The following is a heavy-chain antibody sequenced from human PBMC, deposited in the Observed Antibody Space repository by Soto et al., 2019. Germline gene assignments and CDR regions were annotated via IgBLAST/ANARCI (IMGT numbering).Heavy chain of an antibody. V-gene: IGHV3-7*03. J-gene: IGHJ6*02. CDR2: INQDGSEK. CDR3: ARGPSYGSSGSSDYDGLDV. CDR1: GLTFSRYS. D-gene: IGHD3-22*01. Sequence: EVQLVETGGGLVQPGGSLRLSCAASGLTFSRYSMRWVRQAPGKGLEWVASINQDGSEKFYADSVKGRFTISRDNSKNSLYLQMNSLRAEDTAVYYCARGPSYGSSGSSDYDGLDVWGQGTTVTVSS.